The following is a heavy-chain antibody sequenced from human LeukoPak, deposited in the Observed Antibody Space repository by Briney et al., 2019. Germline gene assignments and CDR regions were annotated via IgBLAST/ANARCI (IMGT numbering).Heavy chain of an antibody. CDR3: AKGSRGYTYGHFDY. Sequence: GGSLRLSCAASGFTFSSYAMSWVRQAPGKGLEWVSAISGSGGSTYYADSVKGRFTISRDNSKNTLHLQMNSLRAEDTAVYYCAKGSRGYTYGHFDYWGQGTLVTVSS. V-gene: IGHV3-23*01. J-gene: IGHJ4*02. D-gene: IGHD5-18*01. CDR2: ISGSGGST. CDR1: GFTFSSYA.